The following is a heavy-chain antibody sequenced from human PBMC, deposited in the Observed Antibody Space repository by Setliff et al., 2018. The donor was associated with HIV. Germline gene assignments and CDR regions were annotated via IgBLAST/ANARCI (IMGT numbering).Heavy chain of an antibody. Sequence: SETLSLTCDVSGFSISSRYYWGWIWHPPGKGLEWIGSIYYSGSTYYNPSLKSRVTISVDTSKKQFSLRLSSVAAGDTAVYYCARSIFPVASGYYYFEYWGQGTLVTVSS. CDR1: GFSISSRYY. CDR3: ARSIFPVASGYYYFEY. J-gene: IGHJ4*02. V-gene: IGHV4-38-2*01. CDR2: IYYSGST. D-gene: IGHD3-3*01.